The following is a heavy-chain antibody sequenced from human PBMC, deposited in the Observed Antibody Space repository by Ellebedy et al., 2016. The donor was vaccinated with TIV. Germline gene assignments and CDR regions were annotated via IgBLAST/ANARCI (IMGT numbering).Heavy chain of an antibody. CDR3: AKDWGTNFDH. Sequence: GESLKISCAASGFIFSNYGMHWVRQAPGKGLEWVAFIRYDRSDEYYADSVKGRFTISRDDSKNTVYLHMNSLRSEDTAVYHCAKDWGTNFDHWGQGTLVTVSS. J-gene: IGHJ4*02. CDR1: GFIFSNYG. CDR2: IRYDRSDE. V-gene: IGHV3-30*02. D-gene: IGHD1-14*01.